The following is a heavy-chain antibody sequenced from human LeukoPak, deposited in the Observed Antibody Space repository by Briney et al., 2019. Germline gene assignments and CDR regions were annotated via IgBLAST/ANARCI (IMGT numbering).Heavy chain of an antibody. Sequence: PGGSLRLSCVASGLPIGDFAMHWVRQAPREDLEWVSLISGDGVSTFFTDSVKGRFSISRDNSKNSLFLEMSSLRTEDTAMYYCARESGKFDYWGQGTLVAVSS. J-gene: IGHJ4*02. CDR3: ARESGKFDY. CDR2: ISGDGVST. CDR1: GLPIGDFA. V-gene: IGHV3-43*02.